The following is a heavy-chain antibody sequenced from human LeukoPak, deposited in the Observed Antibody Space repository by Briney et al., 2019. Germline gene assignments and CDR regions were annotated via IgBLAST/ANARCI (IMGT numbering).Heavy chain of an antibody. D-gene: IGHD3-10*01. J-gene: IGHJ4*02. CDR2: ISGGGGST. CDR1: GFIVSTYA. CDR3: ARDTGSYYGSGSLFDY. V-gene: IGHV3-23*01. Sequence: GGSLRLSCAASGFIVSTYAMSWVRQAPGKGLEWVSGISGGGGSTYYADSVKGRFTISRDNSKNTLYLQMNSLRAEDTAVYYCARDTGSYYGSGSLFDYWGQGTLVTVSS.